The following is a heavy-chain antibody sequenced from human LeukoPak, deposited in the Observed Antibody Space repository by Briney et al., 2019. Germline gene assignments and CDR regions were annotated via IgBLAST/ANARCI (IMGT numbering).Heavy chain of an antibody. J-gene: IGHJ6*02. CDR1: GFTFITYA. D-gene: IGHD1-20*01. CDR2: IKQDGSEK. Sequence: GGSLRLSCVASGFTFITYAFHWVRQAPGKGLEWVANIKQDGSEKYYVDSVKGRFTISRDNAKNSLYLQMNSLRAEDTAVYYCARGSDLYNWNDDLRYYYYGMDVWGQGTTVTVSS. CDR3: ARGSDLYNWNDDLRYYYYGMDV. V-gene: IGHV3-7*01.